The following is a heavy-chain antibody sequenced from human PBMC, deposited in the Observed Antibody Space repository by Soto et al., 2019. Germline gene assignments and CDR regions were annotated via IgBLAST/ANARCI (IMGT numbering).Heavy chain of an antibody. Sequence: GESLKISCKGSGDSFTSYWIGWVRQMPGKGLEWMGIIYPGDSDTRYSPSFQGQVTISADKSISTAYLQWSSLKASDTAMYYCASPRLPRYSSSWYLAFDIWGQGTMVTVSS. J-gene: IGHJ3*02. CDR3: ASPRLPRYSSSWYLAFDI. CDR1: GDSFTSYW. V-gene: IGHV5-51*01. CDR2: IYPGDSDT. D-gene: IGHD6-13*01.